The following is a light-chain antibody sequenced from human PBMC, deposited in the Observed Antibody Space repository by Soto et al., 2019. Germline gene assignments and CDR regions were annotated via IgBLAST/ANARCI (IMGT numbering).Light chain of an antibody. J-gene: IGKJ5*01. V-gene: IGKV3-20*01. Sequence: EIVLTQSPGTLSLSPGERATLSCRASENIAAGYLAWYQQKPGQAPRLLVYGPSNRATGIADRFSGSGSGTDFTLTINRLEVEDSAVYYCQQYGTSPTFGQGTRLEIK. CDR2: GPS. CDR1: ENIAAGY. CDR3: QQYGTSPT.